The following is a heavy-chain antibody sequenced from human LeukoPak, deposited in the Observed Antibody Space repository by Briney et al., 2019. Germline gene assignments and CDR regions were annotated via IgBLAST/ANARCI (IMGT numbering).Heavy chain of an antibody. Sequence: KTSETLSLTCAVYGGSFSGYYWSWIRQPPGKGLEWIGEINHSGSTNYNPSLKSRVTISVDTSKNQFSLKLSSVTAADTAVYYCARTIGLTPFDYWGQGTLSPSPQ. V-gene: IGHV4-34*01. D-gene: IGHD2/OR15-2a*01. CDR1: GGSFSGYY. J-gene: IGHJ4*02. CDR3: ARTIGLTPFDY. CDR2: INHSGST.